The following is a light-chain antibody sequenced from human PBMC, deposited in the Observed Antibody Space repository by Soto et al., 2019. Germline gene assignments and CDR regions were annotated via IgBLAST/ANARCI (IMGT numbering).Light chain of an antibody. J-gene: IGLJ1*01. CDR2: EVS. CDR3: SSSTSSSTLV. CDR1: SSDVGGYDY. V-gene: IGLV2-14*01. Sequence: QSALTQPASVSGSPGQSITISCTGTSSDVGGYDYVSWYQQHPGKAPKLMIYEVSNRPSGVSNRFSGSKSGNTASLTISVLQAEDEADYDCSSSTSSSTLVFGTGTKLTVL.